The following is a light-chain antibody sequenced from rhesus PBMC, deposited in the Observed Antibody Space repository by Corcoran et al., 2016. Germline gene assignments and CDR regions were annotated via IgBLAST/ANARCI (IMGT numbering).Light chain of an antibody. V-gene: IGLV2S7*01. Sequence: QSAPTQPPSVSGSPGQSVTISCTGTSSDIGGYDYVSWFQQSPGKAPKLMIFGVTNRPSGVSDRFSGSKSGNTASLTISGLQAEDEADYYCCSYTTSSTYIFGAGTRLTVL. CDR1: SSDIGGYDY. J-gene: IGLJ1*01. CDR2: GVT. CDR3: CSYTTSSTYI.